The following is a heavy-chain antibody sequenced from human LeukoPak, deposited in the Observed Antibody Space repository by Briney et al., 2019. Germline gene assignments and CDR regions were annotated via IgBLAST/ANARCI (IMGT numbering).Heavy chain of an antibody. V-gene: IGHV3-74*01. CDR3: ARAFGSGSYSF. J-gene: IGHJ4*02. D-gene: IGHD3-10*01. CDR1: GFTFSSYW. CDR2: INSDGSST. Sequence: GGSLRLSCAASGFTFSSYWMHWVRQAPGKGLVWVSRINSDGSSTSYADSVKGRFTISRDNAKKSMYLQMNSLRAEDTAVYYCARAFGSGSYSFWGQGTLVSVSS.